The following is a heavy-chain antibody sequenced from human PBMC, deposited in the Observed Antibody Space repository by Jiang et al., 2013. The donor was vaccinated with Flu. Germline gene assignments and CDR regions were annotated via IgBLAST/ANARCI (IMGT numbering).Heavy chain of an antibody. Sequence: VKSRITINPDTSKNQFSLQLNSVTPEDTAVYYCARGWSLVVVPAAALDYWGQGTLVTVSS. D-gene: IGHD2-2*01. CDR3: ARGWSLVVVPAAALDY. V-gene: IGHV6-1*01. J-gene: IGHJ4*02.